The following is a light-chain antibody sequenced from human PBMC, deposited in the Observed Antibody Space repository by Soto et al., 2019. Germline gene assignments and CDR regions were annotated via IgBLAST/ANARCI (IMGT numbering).Light chain of an antibody. CDR3: SSYAGINYFYV. Sequence: QSVLTQPPSASGSPGQSVTISCTGTSRDVGGFDSVSWYQLHPGRAPTLLIYEVNRRPSGVPDRFSGSKSGNTASLTVSGFQTDDEADYYCSSYAGINYFYVFGTGTKVTVL. CDR2: EVN. J-gene: IGLJ1*01. CDR1: SRDVGGFDS. V-gene: IGLV2-8*01.